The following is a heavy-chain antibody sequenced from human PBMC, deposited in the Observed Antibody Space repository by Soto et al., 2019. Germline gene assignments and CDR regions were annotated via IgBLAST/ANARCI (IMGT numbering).Heavy chain of an antibody. CDR2: ISANTGNT. J-gene: IGHJ6*02. CDR1: GYIFVNYG. D-gene: IGHD3-10*01. CDR3: XMXYNXVTPTPQDV. Sequence: QVQLVQSGDEVKKPGASVKVSCKASGYIFVNYGIAWVRQAPGQGLEWMGWISANTGNTHSATKIQGRLTMTTDTXXXXXSXXXXXXXXXXXXXYYXXMXYNXVTPTPQDVWGQGNTVTVSS. V-gene: IGHV1-18*01.